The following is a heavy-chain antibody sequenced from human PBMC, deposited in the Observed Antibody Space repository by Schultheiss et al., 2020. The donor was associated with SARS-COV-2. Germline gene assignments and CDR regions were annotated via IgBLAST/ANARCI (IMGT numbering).Heavy chain of an antibody. Sequence: GGSLRLSCKGSGYSFTSYWIGWVRQMPGKGLEWMGLIYPGDSDTRYSPSFQGQVTISVDKSISTAYLQWSGLKASDTAMYYCARAGYDSTGYFYGMDVWGQGTTVTVSS. CDR2: IYPGDSDT. V-gene: IGHV5-51*01. CDR3: ARAGYDSTGYFYGMDV. D-gene: IGHD3-22*01. J-gene: IGHJ6*02. CDR1: GYSFTSYW.